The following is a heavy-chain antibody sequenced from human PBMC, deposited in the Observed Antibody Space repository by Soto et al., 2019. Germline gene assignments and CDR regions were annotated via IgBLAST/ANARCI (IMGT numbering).Heavy chain of an antibody. V-gene: IGHV4-61*01. CDR2: IYYSGST. J-gene: IGHJ4*02. D-gene: IGHD6-25*01. CDR1: GGSVSSGSYY. Sequence: QVQLQESGPGLVKPSETLSLTCTVSGGSVSSGSYYWSWIRQPPGKGLEWLGYIYYSGSTNYNPSLKSRVPRSVDTSKNQFSLKLSSVTAADTAVYYCAREGAALDYWGQGTLVTVSS. CDR3: AREGAALDY.